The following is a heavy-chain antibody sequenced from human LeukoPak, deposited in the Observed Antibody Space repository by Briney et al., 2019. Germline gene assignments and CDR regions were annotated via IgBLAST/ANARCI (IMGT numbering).Heavy chain of an antibody. CDR1: GGSIGRFY. CDR3: ARDFRTVTGGDFLGY. Sequence: SETLSLTCTVSGGSIGRFYWSWIRRPPGKGLEWIGYISYSGSTEHNPSLKSRVTISVDTSKNQFSLNLSSVTATDTAVYYCARDFRTVTGGDFLGYWGQGTLVTVSS. J-gene: IGHJ4*02. D-gene: IGHD2-21*02. CDR2: ISYSGST. V-gene: IGHV4-59*12.